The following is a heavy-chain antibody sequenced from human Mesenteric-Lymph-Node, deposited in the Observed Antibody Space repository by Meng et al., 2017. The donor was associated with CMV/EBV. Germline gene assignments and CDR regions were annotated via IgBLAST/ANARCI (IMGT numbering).Heavy chain of an antibody. J-gene: IGHJ5*02. CDR2: ISYDGSNK. CDR1: GFTFSSYA. V-gene: IGHV3-30-3*01. Sequence: GESLKISCTVSGFTFSSYAMHWVRQAPGKGLEWVAVISYDGSNKYYADSVKGRFTISRDNSKNTLYLQMNSLRAEDTAVYYCARDPRTAYYDFWSGYYPNNWFDPWGQGTLVTVSS. CDR3: ARDPRTAYYDFWSGYYPNNWFDP. D-gene: IGHD3-3*01.